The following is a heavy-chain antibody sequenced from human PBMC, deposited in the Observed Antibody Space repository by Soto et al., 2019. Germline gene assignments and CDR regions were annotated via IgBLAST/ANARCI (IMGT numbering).Heavy chain of an antibody. CDR3: ATEFGTMVRGVISYYFDY. V-gene: IGHV1-2*04. Sequence: GASVKVSCKASGYTFTGYYMHWVRQAPGQGLEWMGWINPNSGGTNYAQKFQGWVTMTKDTSTGTAYMELSRLRSEDTAVYYCATEFGTMVRGVISYYFDYWGQGTLVTVSS. D-gene: IGHD3-10*01. J-gene: IGHJ4*02. CDR1: GYTFTGYY. CDR2: INPNSGGT.